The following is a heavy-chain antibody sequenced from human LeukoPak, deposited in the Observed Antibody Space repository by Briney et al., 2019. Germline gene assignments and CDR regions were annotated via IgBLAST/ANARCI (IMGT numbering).Heavy chain of an antibody. Sequence: PGGSLRLSCAASGFTFSSYGMPWVRQAPGKGLEWVAVISYDGSNKYYADSVKGRFTISRDNSKNTLYLQMNSLRAEDTAVYYCAKDLRIAVAGTLDPWGQGTLVTVSS. V-gene: IGHV3-30*18. CDR2: ISYDGSNK. CDR3: AKDLRIAVAGTLDP. J-gene: IGHJ5*02. CDR1: GFTFSSYG. D-gene: IGHD6-19*01.